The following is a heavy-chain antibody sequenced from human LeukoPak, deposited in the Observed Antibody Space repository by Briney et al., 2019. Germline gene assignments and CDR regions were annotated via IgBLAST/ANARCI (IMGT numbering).Heavy chain of an antibody. J-gene: IGHJ5*02. CDR1: GGSISSGSYY. Sequence: PSETLSLTCTVSGGSISSGSYYWSWIRQPAGKGLEWIGRIYTSGSTNYNPSLKSRVTISVDTSKNQFSLKLSSVTAADTAVYYWARARTALRGNWSDPGGGEPLAPVS. CDR2: IYTSGST. D-gene: IGHD1-1*01. V-gene: IGHV4-61*02. CDR3: ARARTALRGNWSDP.